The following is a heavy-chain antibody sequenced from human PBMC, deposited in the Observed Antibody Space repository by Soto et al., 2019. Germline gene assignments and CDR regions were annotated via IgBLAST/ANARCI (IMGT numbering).Heavy chain of an antibody. Sequence: GGSLRLSCAASGFTFSSYGMHWVRQAPGKGLEWVAVISYDGSNKYYADSVKGRFTISRDNSKNTLYLQMNSLRAEDTAVYYCAKDAVSANAFDYWGQGTLVTVSS. J-gene: IGHJ4*02. CDR3: AKDAVSANAFDY. D-gene: IGHD1-1*01. V-gene: IGHV3-30*18. CDR1: GFTFSSYG. CDR2: ISYDGSNK.